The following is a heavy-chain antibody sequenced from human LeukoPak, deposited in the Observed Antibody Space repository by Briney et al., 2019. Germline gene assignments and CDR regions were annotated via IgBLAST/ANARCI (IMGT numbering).Heavy chain of an antibody. CDR3: ARVPYLLLRYMDV. J-gene: IGHJ6*03. Sequence: KPSETLSLTCTVSGSSISSGSYYWSWIRQPAGKGLEWIGRIYTSGSTNYNPSLKSRVTISVDTSKNQFSLKLSSVTAADTAVYYCARVPYLLLRYMDVWGKGTTVTVSS. CDR2: IYTSGST. D-gene: IGHD2-15*01. V-gene: IGHV4-61*02. CDR1: GSSISSGSYY.